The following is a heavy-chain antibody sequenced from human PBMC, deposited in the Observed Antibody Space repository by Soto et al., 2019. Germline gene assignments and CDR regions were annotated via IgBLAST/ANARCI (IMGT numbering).Heavy chain of an antibody. Sequence: GGSLRLSCAASGFTLSSYAMHWVRQAPGKGLEWVAVISYDGSNKYYADSVKGRFTISRDNSKNTLYLQMNSLRAEDTAVYYCASEWELPQYYFDYWGQGTLVTVSS. CDR3: ASEWELPQYYFDY. CDR1: GFTLSSYA. D-gene: IGHD1-26*01. J-gene: IGHJ4*02. V-gene: IGHV3-30-3*01. CDR2: ISYDGSNK.